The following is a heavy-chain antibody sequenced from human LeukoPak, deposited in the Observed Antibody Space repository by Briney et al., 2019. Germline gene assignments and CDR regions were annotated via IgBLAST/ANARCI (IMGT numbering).Heavy chain of an antibody. CDR1: GFTFSSYG. Sequence: GGSLRLSCAASGFTFSSYGMSWVRQAPGKGLEWVSAISGSGGSTYCADSVKGRFTISRDNSKNSLYLQMNSLRAEDTAVYYCARDHKNLLLWFGESSIDYWGQGTLVTVSS. V-gene: IGHV3-23*01. J-gene: IGHJ4*02. CDR3: ARDHKNLLLWFGESSIDY. CDR2: ISGSGGST. D-gene: IGHD3-10*01.